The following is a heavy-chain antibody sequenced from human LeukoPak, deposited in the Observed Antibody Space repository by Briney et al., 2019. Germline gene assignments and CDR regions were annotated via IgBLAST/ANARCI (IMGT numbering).Heavy chain of an antibody. J-gene: IGHJ4*02. V-gene: IGHV1-2*02. D-gene: IGHD6-25*01. CDR1: GYTFTGYY. CDR2: INPDSGDT. CDR3: AKGGVGGPPDY. Sequence: ASVKVSCTTSGYTFTGYYMHWVRQAPGQGLEWMGWINPDSGDTNSAQKFQGRVTVTRDTSISTAYMELSRLRFDDTAVYYCAKGGVGGPPDYCDQGTPVTVSS.